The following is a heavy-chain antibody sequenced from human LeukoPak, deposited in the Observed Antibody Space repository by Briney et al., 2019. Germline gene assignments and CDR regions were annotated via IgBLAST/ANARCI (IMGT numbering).Heavy chain of an antibody. V-gene: IGHV4-59*01. J-gene: IGHJ5*02. CDR1: GGSISSYY. CDR2: IYYSGST. Sequence: PSETVSLTCTVSGGSISSYYWSWLRQPPGKGLEWIGYIYYSGSTNYNPSLKSRVTISVDTSKNQFSLKLSSVTAADTAVYYCARGRIAAAGFDPWGQGTLVTVSS. CDR3: ARGRIAAAGFDP. D-gene: IGHD6-13*01.